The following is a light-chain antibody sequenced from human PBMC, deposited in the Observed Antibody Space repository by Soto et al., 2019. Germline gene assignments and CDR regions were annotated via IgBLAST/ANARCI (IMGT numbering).Light chain of an antibody. Sequence: EIGMTQAPATLSVSPGERATLSCRASQSVSSNLAWYQQKPGQAPRLLIYGASTRATGIPARFSGSGSGTEFTLTISSLQSEDFAVYSCQQYNNWPLTFGAGTRWIS. CDR3: QQYNNWPLT. J-gene: IGKJ4*01. CDR1: QSVSSN. CDR2: GAS. V-gene: IGKV3-15*01.